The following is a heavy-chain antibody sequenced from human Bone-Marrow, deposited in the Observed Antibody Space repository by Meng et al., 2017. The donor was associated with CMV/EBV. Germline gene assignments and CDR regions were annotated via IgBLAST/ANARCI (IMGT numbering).Heavy chain of an antibody. V-gene: IGHV1-46*01. CDR1: GYTFTSYY. Sequence: ASVKVSCKASGYTFTSYYMHWVRQAPGQGLEWMGIINPSGGSTSYAQKFQGRVTMTRDTSTSTVYMELSSLRSEDTAVYYCARVDPYSNYGLYGMDVWSQGTTVTVSS. J-gene: IGHJ6*02. CDR3: ARVDPYSNYGLYGMDV. CDR2: INPSGGST. D-gene: IGHD4-11*01.